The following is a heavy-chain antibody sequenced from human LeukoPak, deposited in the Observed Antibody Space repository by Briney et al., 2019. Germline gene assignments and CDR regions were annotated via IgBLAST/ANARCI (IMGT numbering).Heavy chain of an antibody. Sequence: GGSLRLSCAASGFTFDDYGMSWVRQAPGKGLEWVSGINWNGGSTGCADSVKGRFAISRDNAKNSLYLQMNSLRAEDTALYHCARDLSGVLWFGEPSGGWFDPWGQGTLSPSPQ. CDR2: INWNGGST. J-gene: IGHJ5*02. CDR3: ARDLSGVLWFGEPSGGWFDP. D-gene: IGHD3-10*01. CDR1: GFTFDDYG. V-gene: IGHV3-20*01.